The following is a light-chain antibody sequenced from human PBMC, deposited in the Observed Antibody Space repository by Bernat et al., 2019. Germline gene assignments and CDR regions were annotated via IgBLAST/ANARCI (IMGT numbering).Light chain of an antibody. J-gene: IGKJ1*01. CDR1: QGIKND. CDR2: TAS. V-gene: IGKV1-17*01. CDR3: LQHNSYPQT. Sequence: DIQMTQSPSSLSASVGDRVTITCRASQGIKNDLAWYQQKPGKAPKRLIHTASRLQGGVPSRFSGSGSGTEFTLTISSLQPEDFGTYYCLQHNSYPQTFGQGTKVEIK.